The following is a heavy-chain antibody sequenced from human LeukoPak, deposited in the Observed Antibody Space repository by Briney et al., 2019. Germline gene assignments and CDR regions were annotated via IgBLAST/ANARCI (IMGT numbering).Heavy chain of an antibody. V-gene: IGHV3-73*01. CDR2: IRRKGNDYAT. J-gene: IGHJ4*02. D-gene: IGHD3-16*01. CDR3: ARLGGSPPYFGY. Sequence: GGSLRLSCAASGFSFSGSAIHWVRQASGKGLEWVGHIRRKGNDYATAYTASVKGRFTISRDDSKNTAFPQMDSLKTEDTAVYFCARLGGSPPYFGYWGQGTLVTVSS. CDR1: GFSFSGSA.